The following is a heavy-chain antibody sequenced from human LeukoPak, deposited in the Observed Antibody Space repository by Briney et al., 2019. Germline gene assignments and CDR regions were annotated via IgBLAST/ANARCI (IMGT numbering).Heavy chain of an antibody. V-gene: IGHV3-11*01. CDR1: GFTSSDYY. CDR3: AREVGATVGYYYYGMDV. J-gene: IGHJ6*02. Sequence: GGSLRLSCAASGFTSSDYYMSWIRQAPGKGLEWVSYISSSGSTIYYADSVKGRFTISRDNAKNSLHLQMNSLRAEDTAVYYCAREVGATVGYYYYGMDVWGQGTTVTVSS. D-gene: IGHD1-26*01. CDR2: ISSSGSTI.